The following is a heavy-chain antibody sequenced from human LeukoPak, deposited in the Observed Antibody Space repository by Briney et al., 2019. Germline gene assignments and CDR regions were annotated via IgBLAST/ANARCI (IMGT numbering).Heavy chain of an antibody. CDR1: GFTFSSYW. CDR2: IKQDGSEK. CDR3: AREMGRDGYNFYYYMDV. V-gene: IGHV3-7*01. Sequence: GGSLRLSCAASGFTFSSYWMSWVHQAPGKGLEWVANIKQDGSEKYYVDSVKGRFTISRDNAKNSLYLQMNSLRAEDTAVYYCAREMGRDGYNFYYYMDVWGKGTTVTVSS. D-gene: IGHD5-24*01. J-gene: IGHJ6*03.